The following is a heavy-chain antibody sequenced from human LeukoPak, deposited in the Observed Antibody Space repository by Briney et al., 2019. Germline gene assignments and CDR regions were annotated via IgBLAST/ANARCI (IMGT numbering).Heavy chain of an antibody. CDR3: ARGGGSSGWDY. Sequence: GGSLTVSCAASGFTFSSYWMHWVRQAPGKGLVWVSRINSAGSSTSYAISVNARFTISTDKAKNALYLQMTSQSAEDQAVYYCARGGGSSGWDYWGQGTLVTVSS. CDR1: GFTFSSYW. J-gene: IGHJ4*02. V-gene: IGHV3-74*01. CDR2: INSAGSST. D-gene: IGHD6-19*01.